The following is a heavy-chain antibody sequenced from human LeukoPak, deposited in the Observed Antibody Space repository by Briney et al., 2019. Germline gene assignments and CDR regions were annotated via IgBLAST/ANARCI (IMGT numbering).Heavy chain of an antibody. CDR1: GFTFSSYA. J-gene: IGHJ3*02. CDR2: IRYEGSKK. CDR3: ARSGIAAAAFDI. D-gene: IGHD6-13*01. Sequence: GGSLRLSCAASGFTFSSYAMHWVSEAPGGGVEWVAFIRYEGSKKYYGDSVRGRFTISRDNSKNTLYLQMNSLRAEDTAVYYCARSGIAAAAFDIWGQGTMVTVSS. V-gene: IGHV3-30*02.